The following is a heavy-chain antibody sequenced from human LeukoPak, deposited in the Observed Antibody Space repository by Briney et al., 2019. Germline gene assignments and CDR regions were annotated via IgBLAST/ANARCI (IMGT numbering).Heavy chain of an antibody. CDR3: VRDRELNY. Sequence: SETLSPTCTVSGGSISIYYWSWIRQPPGKGLEWIGYVYNSGSTDYNPSLKSRVTISADTSKNQFSLKLSSVIAADTAVYYCVRDRELNYWGQGILVTVSS. CDR2: VYNSGST. J-gene: IGHJ4*02. CDR1: GGSISIYY. V-gene: IGHV4-59*01. D-gene: IGHD5-24*01.